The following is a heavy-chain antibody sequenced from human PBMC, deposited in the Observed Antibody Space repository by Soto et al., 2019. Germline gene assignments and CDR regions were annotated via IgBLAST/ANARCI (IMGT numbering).Heavy chain of an antibody. CDR3: AKDRQQLVKSNWFDP. D-gene: IGHD6-13*01. J-gene: IGHJ5*02. V-gene: IGHV3-23*01. Sequence: VQLLESGGGLVQPGGSLRLSCAASGFTFSSYAMSWVRQAPGKGLEWVSAISGSGGSTYYADSVKGRFTISRDNSKNTLFLQMNSLRAEDTAVYYCAKDRQQLVKSNWFDPWGQGTLVTVSS. CDR1: GFTFSSYA. CDR2: ISGSGGST.